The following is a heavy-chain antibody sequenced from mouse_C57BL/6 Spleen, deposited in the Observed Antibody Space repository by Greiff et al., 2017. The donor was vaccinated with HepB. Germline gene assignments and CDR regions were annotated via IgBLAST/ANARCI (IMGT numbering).Heavy chain of an antibody. D-gene: IGHD2-2*01. CDR1: GFTFSSYA. CDR3: ARENGYYGYFDV. CDR2: ISDGGSYT. J-gene: IGHJ1*03. Sequence: EVMLVESGGGLVKPGGSLKLSCAASGFTFSSYAMSWVRQTPEKRLEWVATISDGGSYTYYPDNVKGRFTLSRDNAKNNLCLKMHHLKSEDTAMYYCARENGYYGYFDVWGTGTTVTVSS. V-gene: IGHV5-4*01.